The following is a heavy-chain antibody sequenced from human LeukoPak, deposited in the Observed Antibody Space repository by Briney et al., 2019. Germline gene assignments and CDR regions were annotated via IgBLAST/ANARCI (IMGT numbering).Heavy chain of an antibody. V-gene: IGHV3-48*03. CDR1: GFTFSSYE. CDR2: ISSSGSTI. CDR3: ARSGYSSGWYYFDY. D-gene: IGHD6-19*01. J-gene: IGHJ4*02. Sequence: PGGSLRLSCAASGFTFSSYEMNWVRQAPGKGLEWVSYISSSGSTIYYADSVKGRFTISRDNAKNSLYLQMNSLRAEDTAVYYCARSGYSSGWYYFDYWGQGTLVTVSS.